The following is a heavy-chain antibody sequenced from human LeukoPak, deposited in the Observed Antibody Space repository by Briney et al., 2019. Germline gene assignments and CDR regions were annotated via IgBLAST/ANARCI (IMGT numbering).Heavy chain of an antibody. CDR3: ARHKHYYYGMDV. V-gene: IGHV4-59*01. CDR1: GGSISSYY. J-gene: IGHJ6*02. CDR2: IYYSGST. Sequence: SETLSLTCTVSGGSISSYYWSWIRQPPGKGLEWIGYIYYSGSTNYNPSLKSRVTISVDTSKNQFSLRLSSVTAAGTAVYYCARHKHYYYGMDVWGQGTTVTVSS.